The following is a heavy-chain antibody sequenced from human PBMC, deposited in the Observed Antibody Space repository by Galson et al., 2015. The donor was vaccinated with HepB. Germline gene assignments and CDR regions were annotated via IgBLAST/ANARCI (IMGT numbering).Heavy chain of an antibody. CDR3: ARKGSGSYTLDY. CDR1: GGTFSSYA. CDR2: IIPIFGTA. D-gene: IGHD3-10*01. V-gene: IGHV1-69*13. Sequence: SVKVSCKASGGTFSSYAISWVRQAPGQGLEWMRGIIPIFGTANYAQKFQGRATITADESTSTAYMELSSLRSEDTAVYYCARKGSGSYTLDYWGQGTLVTVSS. J-gene: IGHJ4*02.